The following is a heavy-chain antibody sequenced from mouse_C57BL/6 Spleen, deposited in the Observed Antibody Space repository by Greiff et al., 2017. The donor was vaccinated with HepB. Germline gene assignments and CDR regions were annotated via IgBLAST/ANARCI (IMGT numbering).Heavy chain of an antibody. V-gene: IGHV5-16*01. Sequence: EVQVVESEGGLVQPGSSMKLSCTASGFTFSDYYMAWVRQVPEKGLEWVANINYDGSSTYYLDSLKSRFIISRDNAKNILYLQMSSLKSEDTATYYCARDHYGSSYGWYFDVWGTGTTVTVSS. CDR2: INYDGSST. D-gene: IGHD1-1*01. CDR3: ARDHYGSSYGWYFDV. J-gene: IGHJ1*03. CDR1: GFTFSDYY.